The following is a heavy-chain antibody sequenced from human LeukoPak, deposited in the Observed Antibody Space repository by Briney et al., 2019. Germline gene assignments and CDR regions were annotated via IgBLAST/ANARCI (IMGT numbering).Heavy chain of an antibody. J-gene: IGHJ3*02. CDR3: ARSHSSSSGHEAFDI. Sequence: SVKVSCKASRGAFNTYAITGVRQSPGQGVRWVGGIIPIFDTTDHAHRFQGRVTITADKSTSTVYMELSSLTSADTAVYYCARSHSSSSGHEAFDIWGQGTMVTVSS. CDR1: RGAFNTYA. V-gene: IGHV1-69*06. CDR2: IIPIFDTT. D-gene: IGHD6-6*01.